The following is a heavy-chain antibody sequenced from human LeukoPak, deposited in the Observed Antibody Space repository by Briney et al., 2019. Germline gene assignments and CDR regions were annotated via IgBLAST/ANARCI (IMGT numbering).Heavy chain of an antibody. V-gene: IGHV3-21*01. CDR1: GFTFSSYS. CDR3: ARDGMRSIAVAGTDVYYYYYMDV. J-gene: IGHJ6*03. Sequence: KPGGSLRLSCAASGFTFSSYSMNWVRQAPGKGLEWVSSISSSSSYIYYADSVKGRFTISRDNAKNSLYLQMNSLRAEDTAVYYCARDGMRSIAVAGTDVYYYYYMDVWGKGTTVTVSS. CDR2: ISSSSSYI. D-gene: IGHD6-19*01.